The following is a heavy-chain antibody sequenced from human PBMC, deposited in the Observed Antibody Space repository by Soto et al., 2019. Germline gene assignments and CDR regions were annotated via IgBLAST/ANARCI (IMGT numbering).Heavy chain of an antibody. Sequence: GASVKVSCKASGYTFTSSYIHWLRQAPGQGLEWMGIINPMGGSTNYAQKFQGRVTVTTDTSTSTVYMDLNSLKSEDSAVYYCASRVLCDMDVWGQGTTVTAP. D-gene: IGHD2-21*01. CDR1: GYTFTSSY. CDR3: ASRVLCDMDV. CDR2: INPMGGST. V-gene: IGHV1-46*01. J-gene: IGHJ6*02.